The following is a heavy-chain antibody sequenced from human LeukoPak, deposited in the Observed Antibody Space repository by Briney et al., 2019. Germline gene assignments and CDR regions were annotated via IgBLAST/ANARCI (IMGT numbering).Heavy chain of an antibody. Sequence: ASVKVSCKASGGTFSSYAISWVRQAPGQGLEWMGGIIPIFGTANYAQKFQGRVTITTDESTSTAYMELSSLRSEDTAVYYCAILDIVVVPAAIAGANYMDVWGKGTTVTVSS. V-gene: IGHV1-69*05. CDR1: GGTFSSYA. CDR2: IIPIFGTA. CDR3: AILDIVVVPAAIAGANYMDV. J-gene: IGHJ6*03. D-gene: IGHD2-2*02.